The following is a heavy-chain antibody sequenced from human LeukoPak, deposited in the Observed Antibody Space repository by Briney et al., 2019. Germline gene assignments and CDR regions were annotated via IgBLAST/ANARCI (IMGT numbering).Heavy chain of an antibody. CDR2: IYHSGST. Sequence: PSETLSLTCTVSGGSISSSSNYWGWIRQPPGKGLEWIGSIYHSGSTYYNPSLKSRVTISVDTSKNQFSLKLNSVTAADTAVYYCARHGGYCSSTSGFEYFQYWGQGTLVTVPS. CDR1: GGSISSSSNY. V-gene: IGHV4-39*01. D-gene: IGHD2-2*01. CDR3: ARHGGYCSSTSGFEYFQY. J-gene: IGHJ1*01.